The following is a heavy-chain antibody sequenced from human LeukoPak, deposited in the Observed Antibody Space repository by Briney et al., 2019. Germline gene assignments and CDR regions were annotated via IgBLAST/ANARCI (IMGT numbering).Heavy chain of an antibody. CDR3: AKDKILGSGSYMFDY. V-gene: IGHV3-43*02. Sequence: PGGSLRLSCAVSGFTFDGYAMHWVRQAPGKGLEWVSLISGDGGSTYYADSVKGRFTISRDNSKNSLYLQMNSLRTEDTALYYCAKDKILGSGSYMFDYWGQGTLVTVSS. CDR1: GFTFDGYA. D-gene: IGHD3-10*01. J-gene: IGHJ4*02. CDR2: ISGDGGST.